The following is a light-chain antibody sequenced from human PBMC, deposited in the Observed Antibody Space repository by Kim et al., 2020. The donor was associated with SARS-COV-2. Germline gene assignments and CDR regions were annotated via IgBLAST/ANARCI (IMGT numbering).Light chain of an antibody. CDR3: SSLTIRQSRV. V-gene: IGLV2-14*03. J-gene: IGLJ1*01. CDR2: NVN. Sequence: PGRAPKVIIYNVNHRPSVVSDRFSVSQSGYTAALTISGLLAEDEATYYCSSLTIRQSRVFGTGTKVTVL.